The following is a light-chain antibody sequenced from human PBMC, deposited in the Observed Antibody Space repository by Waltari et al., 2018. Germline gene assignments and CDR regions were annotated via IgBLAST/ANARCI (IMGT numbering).Light chain of an antibody. V-gene: IGLV2-11*01. Sequence: QSALTQPRSVSGSPGQSVTISCTGTSSDVGPYRYVSWSQPHPGKAPKVRIFAVSRRPPGGPDPVSCSKSGNTASLTISGLQAEDEADYYCCSYAGDAVYMFGGGTKVTVL. J-gene: IGLJ3*02. CDR2: AVS. CDR1: SSDVGPYRY. CDR3: CSYAGDAVYM.